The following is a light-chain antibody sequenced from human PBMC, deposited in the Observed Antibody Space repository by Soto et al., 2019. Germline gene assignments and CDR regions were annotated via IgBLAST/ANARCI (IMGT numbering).Light chain of an antibody. V-gene: IGKV3-15*01. CDR2: GAS. J-gene: IGKJ1*01. Sequence: EILFTQSPATLSLSPGERATLSFRASQSVSSNLTWYQQKPGQPPRLLIYGASTRDTGIPARFSGIWSGTDCILAISSLQPEDFETYYGQQCDSNPPTFGQGTKVDI. CDR3: QQCDSNPPT. CDR1: QSVSSN.